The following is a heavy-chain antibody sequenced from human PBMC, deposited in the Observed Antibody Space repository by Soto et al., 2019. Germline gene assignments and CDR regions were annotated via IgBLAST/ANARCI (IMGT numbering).Heavy chain of an antibody. Sequence: GGSLRLSCAASGFTFKDYHMTWIRQAPGKGLEWISYISSSGDSIYYADSVKGRFTISRDSAKNSLLLQMNTLRVEDTAVYYCAKDPDLSIYSSVRYFYTWGLRTLVTVSS. CDR2: ISSSGDSI. D-gene: IGHD6-19*01. CDR3: AKDPDLSIYSSVRYFYT. J-gene: IGHJ4*02. CDR1: GFTFKDYH. V-gene: IGHV3-11*01.